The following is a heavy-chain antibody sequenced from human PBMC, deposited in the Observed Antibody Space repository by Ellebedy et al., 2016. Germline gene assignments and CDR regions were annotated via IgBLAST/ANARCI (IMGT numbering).Heavy chain of an antibody. J-gene: IGHJ4*02. CDR2: IKSKIDGGTT. CDR1: GITFSNTW. CDR3: TTNLRGYDAFFDY. V-gene: IGHV3-15*01. Sequence: GESLKISXQASGITFSNTWMSWVRQAPGRGLEWVGRIKSKIDGGTTDYAAPVKGIFTISRDDSENTLFLQMNSLRTGDIAVYYCTTNLRGYDAFFDYWGQGTLVTVSS. D-gene: IGHD3-16*01.